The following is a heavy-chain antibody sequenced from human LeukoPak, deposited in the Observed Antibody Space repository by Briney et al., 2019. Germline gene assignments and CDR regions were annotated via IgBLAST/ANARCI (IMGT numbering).Heavy chain of an antibody. CDR2: INPNSGGT. V-gene: IGHV1-2*02. J-gene: IGHJ3*02. D-gene: IGHD2-15*01. Sequence: GASVKVSCKASGYTFTGYYMHWVRQAPGQGLEWMGWINPNSGGTNYAQKFQGRVTMTRDTSISTAYMELSRLRSADTAVYYCARDGAHNRSSGGIAAFDIWGQGTMVTVSS. CDR3: ARDGAHNRSSGGIAAFDI. CDR1: GYTFTGYY.